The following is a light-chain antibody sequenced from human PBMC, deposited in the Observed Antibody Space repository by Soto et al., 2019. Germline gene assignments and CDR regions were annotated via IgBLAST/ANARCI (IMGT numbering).Light chain of an antibody. CDR1: TGAVTSDYH. Sequence: QTVVTQEPSLTVSPGGTVTLTCASSTGAVTSDYHPNWFQHLPGQAPRALIYSTNNKLSWTTARFSGSLLGGKAALTLSGVHAEDEAEDHCMLHYGGVWVFGGEPQLNFL. CDR2: STN. CDR3: MLHYGGVWV. J-gene: IGLJ3*02. V-gene: IGLV7-43*01.